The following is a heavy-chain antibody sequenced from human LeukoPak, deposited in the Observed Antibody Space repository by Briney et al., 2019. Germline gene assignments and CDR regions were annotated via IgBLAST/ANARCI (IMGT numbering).Heavy chain of an antibody. CDR1: GDSVSSNSAA. Sequence: SQTLSLTCAISGDSVSSNSAAWNWIRQSPSRGLEWLGRTYYRSKWYNDYAVSVKSRITINPDTSKNQFSLQLNSVTPEDTAVYYCARDSPCSSTSRYFVPYHYYYGMDVWGKGTTVTVSS. J-gene: IGHJ6*04. CDR2: TYYRSKWYN. V-gene: IGHV6-1*01. D-gene: IGHD2-2*01. CDR3: ARDSPCSSTSRYFVPYHYYYGMDV.